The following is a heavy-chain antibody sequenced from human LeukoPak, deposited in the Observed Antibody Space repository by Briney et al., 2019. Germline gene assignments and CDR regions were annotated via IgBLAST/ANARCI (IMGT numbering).Heavy chain of an antibody. D-gene: IGHD2-2*01. V-gene: IGHV3-23*01. CDR2: VGTSADT. CDR1: GFTFSSYA. J-gene: IGHJ4*02. Sequence: GGSLRLSCLASGFTFSSYAMDWVRKAPGQGLQWVSAVGTSADTYYADSVRGRFTISRDNSKSTLFLQMNSLRAEDTALYYCVKRTMAGVLERRTYYFDYWGQGSLVTVSP. CDR3: VKRTMAGVLERRTYYFDY.